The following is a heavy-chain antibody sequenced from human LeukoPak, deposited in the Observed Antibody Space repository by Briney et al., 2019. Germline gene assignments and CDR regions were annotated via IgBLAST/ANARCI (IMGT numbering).Heavy chain of an antibody. CDR3: ARVREECGGDCYWDDAFDI. V-gene: IGHV1-8*01. D-gene: IGHD2-21*01. Sequence: ASVKVSCKASGYTFTSYDINWVRQATGQGLEWMGWMNPNSGNTGYAQKFQGRVTMTRNTSISTAYMELSSLRSEDTAVYYCARVREECGGDCYWDDAFDIWGQGTMVTVSS. CDR2: MNPNSGNT. J-gene: IGHJ3*02. CDR1: GYTFTSYD.